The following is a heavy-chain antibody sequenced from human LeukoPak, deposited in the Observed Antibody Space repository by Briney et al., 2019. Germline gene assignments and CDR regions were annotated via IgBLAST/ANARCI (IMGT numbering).Heavy chain of an antibody. J-gene: IGHJ4*02. CDR1: GSTFSDYY. CDR2: ISSSGSTI. Sequence: GGSLRLSCAASGSTFSDYYMSWIRQAPGKGLEWVSYISSSGSTIYYADSVKGRFTISRDNAKNSLYLQMNSLRAEDTAVYYCASKLRFGDQSDYWGQGTLVTVSS. CDR3: ASKLRFGDQSDY. V-gene: IGHV3-11*01. D-gene: IGHD3-10*01.